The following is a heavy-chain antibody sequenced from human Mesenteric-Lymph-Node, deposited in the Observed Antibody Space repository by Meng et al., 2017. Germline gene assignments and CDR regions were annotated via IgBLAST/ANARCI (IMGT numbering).Heavy chain of an antibody. CDR3: ARGRITMANWFDP. Sequence: ASVKVSCKASGYTFTSYDINWVRQATGQGLEWMGWTNPNSGNTGYAQKFQGRVTITRNTSISTAYMELSSLRSEDTAVYYCARGRITMANWFDPWGQGTLVTVSS. CDR1: GYTFTSYD. CDR2: TNPNSGNT. J-gene: IGHJ5*02. V-gene: IGHV1-8*01. D-gene: IGHD3-10*01.